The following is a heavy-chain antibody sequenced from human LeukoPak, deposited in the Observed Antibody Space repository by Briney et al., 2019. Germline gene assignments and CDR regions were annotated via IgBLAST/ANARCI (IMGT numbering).Heavy chain of an antibody. Sequence: EASVKVSCKASGYTFTRYYIHWVRQAPGQGLEWMGYINPNSGGANYAQRFQGRVTMTRDTSISTAYMDLSRLRSDDTAVYYCARIEGGTGTTSDWGQGTLVTVSS. CDR2: INPNSGGA. J-gene: IGHJ4*02. V-gene: IGHV1-2*02. D-gene: IGHD2-21*02. CDR1: GYTFTRYY. CDR3: ARIEGGTGTTSD.